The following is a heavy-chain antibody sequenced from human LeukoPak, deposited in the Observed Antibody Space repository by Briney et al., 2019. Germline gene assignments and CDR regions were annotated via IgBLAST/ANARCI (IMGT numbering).Heavy chain of an antibody. CDR1: GGSISSGSYY. D-gene: IGHD3-22*01. CDR2: IYTSGST. Sequence: PSETLSLTCTVSGGSISSGSYYWICNRQPAGKGLEWIGRIYTSGSTNYNPSLKSRVTISVDTSNNQFSLKLNSVTAADTAVYYCARGPHSSGYYPLFDYWGQGTLVTVSS. CDR3: ARGPHSSGYYPLFDY. J-gene: IGHJ4*02. V-gene: IGHV4-61*02.